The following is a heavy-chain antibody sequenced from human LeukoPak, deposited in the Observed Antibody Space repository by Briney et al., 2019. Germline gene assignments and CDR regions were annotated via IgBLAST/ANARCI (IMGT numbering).Heavy chain of an antibody. CDR3: ARAGGYSYGYEGVAFDY. CDR1: GGSISSYY. J-gene: IGHJ4*02. V-gene: IGHV4-59*01. Sequence: SETLSLTCTVSGGSISSYYWSWIRQPPGKGLEWIGYIYYSGSTNYNPSLKSRVTISVDTSKNQFSLKLSSVTAADTAVYYCARAGGYSYGYEGVAFDYWGQGTLVTVSS. D-gene: IGHD5-18*01. CDR2: IYYSGST.